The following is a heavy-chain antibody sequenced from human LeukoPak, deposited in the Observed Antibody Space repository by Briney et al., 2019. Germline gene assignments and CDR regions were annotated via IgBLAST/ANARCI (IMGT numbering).Heavy chain of an antibody. CDR3: AKDFRIGYSAHFDY. CDR1: GFAFRSHA. J-gene: IGHJ4*02. CDR2: IYENGGTT. Sequence: GGSLRLSCVGSGFAFRSHAMSWVRQAPEKGLEFVSGIYENGGTTYYADSVKGRFSISRGNSKNTLYLQMDSLRGEDTAVYYCAKDFRIGYSAHFDYWGQGALVTVSS. V-gene: IGHV3-23*01. D-gene: IGHD2-21*01.